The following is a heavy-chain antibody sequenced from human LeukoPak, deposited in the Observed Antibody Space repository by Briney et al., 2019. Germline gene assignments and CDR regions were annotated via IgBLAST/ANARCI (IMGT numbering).Heavy chain of an antibody. J-gene: IGHJ4*02. CDR3: ARVTGIAVGQGQFDY. D-gene: IGHD6-19*01. V-gene: IGHV4-59*01. CDR2: IYYSGST. Sequence: PSETLSLTCTVSGGSISSYYWSWIRQPPGKGLEWIGYIYYSGSTNYNPSLKSRVTISVDTSKNQFSLKLSSVTAADTAVYYCARVTGIAVGQGQFDYWGQGTLVPVSS. CDR1: GGSISSYY.